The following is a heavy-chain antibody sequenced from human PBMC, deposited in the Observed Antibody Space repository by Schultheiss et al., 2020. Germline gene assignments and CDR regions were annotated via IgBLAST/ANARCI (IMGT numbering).Heavy chain of an antibody. CDR1: GYTFTSYY. D-gene: IGHD6-19*01. Sequence: ASVKVSCKASGYTFTSYYMHWVRQAPGQGLEWMGIINPSGGSTSYAQKFQGRVTMTRDTSTSTVYMELSSLRSEDTAVYYCARVSRQWLDPYYFDYWGQGTLVTVSS. CDR3: ARVSRQWLDPYYFDY. V-gene: IGHV1-46*01. J-gene: IGHJ4*02. CDR2: INPSGGST.